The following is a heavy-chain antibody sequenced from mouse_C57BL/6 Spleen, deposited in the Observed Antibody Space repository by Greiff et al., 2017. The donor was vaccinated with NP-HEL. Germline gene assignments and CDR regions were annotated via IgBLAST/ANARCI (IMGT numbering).Heavy chain of an antibody. J-gene: IGHJ2*01. CDR2: IDPSDSYT. CDR1: GYTFTSYW. CDR3: ARSGLLYYFDY. Sequence: QVQLQQPGAELVKPGASVKLSCKASGYTFTSYWMQWVKQRPGQGLEWIGEIDPSDSYTNYNQKFKGKATLTVDTSSSTAYMQLSSLTSEDSAVYDCARSGLLYYFDYWGQGTTLTVSS. V-gene: IGHV1-50*01.